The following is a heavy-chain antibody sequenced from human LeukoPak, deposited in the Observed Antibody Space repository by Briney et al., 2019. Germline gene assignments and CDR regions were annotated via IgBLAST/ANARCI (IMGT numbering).Heavy chain of an antibody. D-gene: IGHD1-26*01. Sequence: SETLSLTCTVSGGSISSSSYYWGWIRQPPGKGLEWIGSIYYSGSTYYNPSLKSRVTISVDTSKNQFSLKLSSVTAADTAVYYCARDSSGSYETYYFDYWGQGTLVTVSS. J-gene: IGHJ4*02. CDR2: IYYSGST. V-gene: IGHV4-39*07. CDR1: GGSISSSSYY. CDR3: ARDSSGSYETYYFDY.